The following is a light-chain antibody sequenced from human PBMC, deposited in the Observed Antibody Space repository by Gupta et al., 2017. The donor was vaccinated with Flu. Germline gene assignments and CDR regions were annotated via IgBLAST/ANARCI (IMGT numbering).Light chain of an antibody. J-gene: IGKJ4*01. CDR3: QHYGRSPLT. CDR2: GAS. CDR1: HSFRSRY. Sequence: GSLSFSPGERATLSCRARHSFRSRYFTWYQQKPGQAPRLLIYGASSRATGVPARFSGSWSGTDFTLPISRLEPEDFALYYCQHYGRSPLTFGGGTKVEIK. V-gene: IGKV3-20*01.